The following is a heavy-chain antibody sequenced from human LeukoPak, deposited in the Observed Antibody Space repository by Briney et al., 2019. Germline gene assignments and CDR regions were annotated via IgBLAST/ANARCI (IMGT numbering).Heavy chain of an antibody. CDR3: AREGSVAAFGPRRPFDY. CDR2: ISSNGDST. CDR1: GFSFSDYS. V-gene: IGHV3-64*01. Sequence: PGGSLRLSCTASGFSFSDYSMDWVRQAPGKGLEYVSAISSNGDSTNYANSVRGRFTISRDNSKNTLYLQMGSPRADDMAVYYCAREGSVAAFGPRRPFDYWGQGTLVTVSS. D-gene: IGHD6-13*01. J-gene: IGHJ4*02.